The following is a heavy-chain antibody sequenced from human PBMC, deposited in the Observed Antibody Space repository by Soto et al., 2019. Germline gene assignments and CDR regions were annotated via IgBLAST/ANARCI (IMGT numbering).Heavy chain of an antibody. J-gene: IGHJ6*02. Sequence: PGGSLRLSCAASGFTFSSYSMNWVRQAPGKGLEWVSSISSSSSYIYHADSVKGRFTISRDNAKNSLYLQMNSLRAEDTAAYYCARFPGYSYYYYGMDVWRQGTTVTVSS. V-gene: IGHV3-21*01. CDR3: ARFPGYSYYYYGMDV. D-gene: IGHD5-18*01. CDR2: ISSSSSYI. CDR1: GFTFSSYS.